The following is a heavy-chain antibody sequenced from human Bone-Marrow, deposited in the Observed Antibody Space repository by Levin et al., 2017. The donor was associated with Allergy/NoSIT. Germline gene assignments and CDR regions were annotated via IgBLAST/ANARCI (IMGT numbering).Heavy chain of an antibody. CDR3: ARDNLGVFDY. Sequence: SGGSLRLSCAASGFAFSTYDMHWVRQRTGKSLEWVSTIGIPGDTYYSDSVKGRFTVSRENAKDSLYLQLNNLRAGDTAVYYCARDNLGVFDYWGQGTLVAVSS. D-gene: IGHD1-14*01. CDR1: GFAFSTYD. J-gene: IGHJ4*02. CDR2: IGIPGDT. V-gene: IGHV3-13*01.